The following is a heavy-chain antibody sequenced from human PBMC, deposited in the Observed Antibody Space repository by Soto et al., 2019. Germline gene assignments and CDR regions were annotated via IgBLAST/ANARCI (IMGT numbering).Heavy chain of an antibody. J-gene: IGHJ4*02. D-gene: IGHD1-7*01. CDR3: ARDDWNYVEGDW. CDR1: GFTFKNYW. Sequence: EVQLVESGGGLVQPGGSLRLSCAASGFTFKNYWMTWVRQAPGRGLEWVANIKQDGSEKYYVDSVKGRFTISRDNAKNSLYLQMNSLRAEDTAVYYCARDDWNYVEGDWWGQGTLVTVSS. V-gene: IGHV3-7*01. CDR2: IKQDGSEK.